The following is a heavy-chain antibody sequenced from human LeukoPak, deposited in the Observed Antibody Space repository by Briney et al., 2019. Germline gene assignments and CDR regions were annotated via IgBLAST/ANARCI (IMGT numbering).Heavy chain of an antibody. J-gene: IGHJ4*02. V-gene: IGHV1-2*02. Sequence: ASVKVSCKASGYTFTDYYMHWVRQAPGQGLEWMGWINPKSGGTNYAQKFQGRVTMTRDTSISTAYMELSRLRSDDTAVYYCARAPSIRVITNFDYWGQGTLVTVSS. CDR2: INPKSGGT. CDR3: ARAPSIRVITNFDY. CDR1: GYTFTDYY. D-gene: IGHD3-16*02.